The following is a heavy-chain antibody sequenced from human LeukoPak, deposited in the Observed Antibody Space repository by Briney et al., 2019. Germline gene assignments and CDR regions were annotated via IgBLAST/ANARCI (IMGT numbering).Heavy chain of an antibody. CDR2: IYYSGST. D-gene: IGHD3-22*01. V-gene: IGHV4-39*01. Sequence: PSETLSLTCTVSGGSISSSSYYWGWIRQPPGKGLEWIGSIYYSGSTYYNPSLKSRVTISVDTSKNQFSLKLSSVTAADTAVYYCARNPKLYYDSSGYYYWGQGTLVTVSS. J-gene: IGHJ4*02. CDR1: GGSISSSSYY. CDR3: ARNPKLYYDSSGYYY.